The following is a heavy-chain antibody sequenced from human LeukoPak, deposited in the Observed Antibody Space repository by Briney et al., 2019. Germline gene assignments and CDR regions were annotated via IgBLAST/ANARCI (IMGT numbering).Heavy chain of an antibody. CDR3: ARGGRGMPTIRGFAD. V-gene: IGHV3-30*02. Sequence: GGSLRLSCIASGVTFSNYWMGWVRQAPGKGLDWVAFIRYDGSEKSYTDSVKGRFTISRDNAKNTLYLQMNSLRAQDTAVYFGARGGRGMPTIRGFADWGQGTSVTVYS. CDR2: IRYDGSEK. D-gene: IGHD5-12*01. J-gene: IGHJ4*02. CDR1: GVTFSNYW.